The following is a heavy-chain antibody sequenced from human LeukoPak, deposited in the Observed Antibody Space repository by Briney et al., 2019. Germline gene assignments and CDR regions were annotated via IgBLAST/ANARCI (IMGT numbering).Heavy chain of an antibody. J-gene: IGHJ4*02. CDR3: ARDQVECTGGTCQSRVGFDF. CDR2: IYHSGRS. V-gene: IGHV4-31*03. D-gene: IGHD2-8*02. CDR1: GDSISNGVKY. Sequence: SETLSLTCTVSGDSISNGVKYWSWIRQHPGRGLEWIGYIYHSGRSYYNPSQKSRITMSVDTSKNQFSLNLSSVTAADTAVYYCARDQVECTGGTCQSRVGFDFWGQGTLVTVSS.